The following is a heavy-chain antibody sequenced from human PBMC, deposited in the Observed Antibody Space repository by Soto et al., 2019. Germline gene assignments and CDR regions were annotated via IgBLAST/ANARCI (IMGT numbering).Heavy chain of an antibody. V-gene: IGHV1-18*01. CDR2: ISAYNGNT. D-gene: IGHD6-13*01. J-gene: IGHJ6*03. CDR3: ARLLAAGNYYYYYMDV. Sequence: ASVKVSCKASGYTFTSYGISWVRQAPGQGLEWMGWISAYNGNTNYAQKLQGRVTMTTDTSTSTADMELRSLRSDDTAVYYCARLLAAGNYYYYYMDVWGKGTTVTVSS. CDR1: GYTFTSYG.